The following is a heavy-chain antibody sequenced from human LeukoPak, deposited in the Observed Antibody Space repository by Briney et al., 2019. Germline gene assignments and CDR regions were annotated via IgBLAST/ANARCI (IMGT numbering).Heavy chain of an antibody. Sequence: PSETLSLTCAVYGGSFSGYYWSWIRQPPGKGPEWIGEINHSGSTNYNPSLKSRVTISVDTSKNQFSLKLSSVTAADTAVYYCARGRSSSCDYWGQGTLVTVSS. J-gene: IGHJ4*02. CDR1: GGSFSGYY. CDR3: ARGRSSSCDY. V-gene: IGHV4-34*01. CDR2: INHSGST. D-gene: IGHD6-13*01.